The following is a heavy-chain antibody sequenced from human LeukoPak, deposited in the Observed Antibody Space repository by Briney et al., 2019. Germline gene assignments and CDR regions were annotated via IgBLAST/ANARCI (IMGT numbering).Heavy chain of an antibody. J-gene: IGHJ3*02. V-gene: IGHV4-59*01. Sequence: SETLSLTCAVSGDSISGFYWSWIRQPPGKGLEWIGYIYYSGSANYNPSLKSRVTISVDTSKNQFSLKLSSVTAADTAVYYCARVVIGAFDIWGQGTMVTVSS. CDR3: ARVVIGAFDI. CDR1: GDSISGFY. CDR2: IYYSGSA. D-gene: IGHD3-22*01.